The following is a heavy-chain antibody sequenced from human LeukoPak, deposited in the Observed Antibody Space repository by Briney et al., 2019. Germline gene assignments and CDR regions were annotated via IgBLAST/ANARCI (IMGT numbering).Heavy chain of an antibody. CDR1: GGSFSGYY. CDR2: INHSGST. V-gene: IGHV4-34*01. J-gene: IGHJ5*02. D-gene: IGHD3-9*01. CDR3: ARGLRYFDWLSINWFDP. Sequence: PSETLSLTCAVYGGSFSGYYWSWIRQPPGKGLEWIGEINHSGSTNYNPSLKSRVTISVDTSKNQFSLKLSSVTAADTAVYYCARGLRYFDWLSINWFDPWGQGTLVTVSS.